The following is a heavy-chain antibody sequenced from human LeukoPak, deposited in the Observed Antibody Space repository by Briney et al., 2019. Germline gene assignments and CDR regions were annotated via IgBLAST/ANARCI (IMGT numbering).Heavy chain of an antibody. CDR3: AREQSVFDNWLDP. CDR2: IWYDESNE. D-gene: IGHD3-10*01. CDR1: RFTFSHYG. Sequence: PGGSLRLSCKASRFTFSHYGMHWVRQAPGKGLEWVAVIWYDESNEYYADSVKGRFTVSRNNSKNTLYLQMSSLRAEDTAIYYCAREQSVFDNWLDPWGQGTLVTVSS. J-gene: IGHJ5*02. V-gene: IGHV3-33*01.